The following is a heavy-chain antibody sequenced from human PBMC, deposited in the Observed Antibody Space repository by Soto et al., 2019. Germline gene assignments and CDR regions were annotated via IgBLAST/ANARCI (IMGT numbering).Heavy chain of an antibody. CDR3: VRGSGYDSFDF. V-gene: IGHV4-30-2*06. J-gene: IGHJ4*01. CDR1: GVTMSCGAYS. Sequence: SETLSLTCSVSGVTMSCGAYSWNWIRQSPGKGLEWLGYISHLATTYYNPSFRSRLSWSIDRTRNQFFLSLSSMTAADKGVYDCVRGSGYDSFDFWDQGSQGTVSS. CDR2: ISHLATT. D-gene: IGHD3-22*01.